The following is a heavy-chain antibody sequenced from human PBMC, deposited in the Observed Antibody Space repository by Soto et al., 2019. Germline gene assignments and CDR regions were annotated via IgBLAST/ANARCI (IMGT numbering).Heavy chain of an antibody. CDR1: GYTFTSYY. J-gene: IGHJ4*02. CDR3: ARDEGRVFYFAY. CDR2: ITPSSGST. V-gene: IGHV1-46*01. Sequence: QVQLVQSGAEVKKPGASVKVSCRTSGYTFTSYYMHWARQAPGQGLEWMGIITPSSGSTTYAQKFQGRVSMTRDPSTSTVYMELSSLRSEDTAVYYCARDEGRVFYFAYWGQGTLVTVSS.